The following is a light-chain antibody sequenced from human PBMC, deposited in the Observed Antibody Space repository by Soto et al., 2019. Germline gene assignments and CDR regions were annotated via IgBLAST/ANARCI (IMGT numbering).Light chain of an antibody. J-gene: IGKJ1*01. CDR1: QSVGSTY. CDR3: QQYGSSPWT. CDR2: GAS. V-gene: IGKV3-20*01. Sequence: EIVLTQSPGTLSLSPGERVTLSCRASQSVGSTYLAWYQRKPGQAPRLLIYGASSRATAIPDRFSGSGSGTDFTLTISRVEPEDFAVYYCQQYGSSPWTFGQGTKVEIK.